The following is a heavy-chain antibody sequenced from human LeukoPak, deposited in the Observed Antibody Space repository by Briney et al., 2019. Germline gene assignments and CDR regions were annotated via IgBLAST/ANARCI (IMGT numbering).Heavy chain of an antibody. Sequence: GGSLRLSCAASGFTLSTYWMTWVRQAPGKGLEWVANIKQDGSDKYYVDSVKGRFTISRDNAKNSLYLQMNSLRAEDTAVYYCARPTIFGVVPYWGLGTLVTVSS. V-gene: IGHV3-7*01. J-gene: IGHJ4*02. D-gene: IGHD3-3*01. CDR1: GFTLSTYW. CDR3: ARPTIFGVVPY. CDR2: IKQDGSDK.